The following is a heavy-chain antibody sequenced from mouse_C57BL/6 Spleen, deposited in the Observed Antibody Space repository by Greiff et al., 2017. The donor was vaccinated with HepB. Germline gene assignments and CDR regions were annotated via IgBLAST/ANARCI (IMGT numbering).Heavy chain of an antibody. Sequence: EVKLVESGPGLVKPSQSLSLTCSVTGYSITSGYYWNWIRQFPGNKLEWMGYISYDGSNNYNPSLKNRISITRDTSKNQFFLKLNSVTTEDTATYYCARDPMGGYFDVWGTGTTVTVSS. V-gene: IGHV3-6*01. CDR2: ISYDGSN. CDR1: GYSITSGYY. J-gene: IGHJ1*03. CDR3: ARDPMGGYFDV. D-gene: IGHD1-1*02.